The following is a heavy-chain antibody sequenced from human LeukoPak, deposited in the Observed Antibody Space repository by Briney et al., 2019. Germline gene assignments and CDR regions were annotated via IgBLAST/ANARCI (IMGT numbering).Heavy chain of an antibody. CDR1: GYSYTNYW. CDR3: ARDSGRPVGNDAFDI. J-gene: IGHJ3*02. CDR2: IYHGDSCT. D-gene: IGHD1-26*01. Sequence: GEALKISLKCSGYSYTNYWIGLVRQMPGNGVEWMGIIYHGDSCTSHRPSFQGQFTISADKSISTAYLQWSSLKASDTAMYYCARDSGRPVGNDAFDIWGEGTMVTVSS. V-gene: IGHV5-51*01.